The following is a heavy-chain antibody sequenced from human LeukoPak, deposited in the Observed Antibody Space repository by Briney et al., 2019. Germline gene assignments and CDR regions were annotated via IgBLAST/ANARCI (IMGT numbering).Heavy chain of an antibody. CDR2: IYYSGST. J-gene: IGHJ4*02. D-gene: IGHD5-24*01. V-gene: IGHV4-59*01. Sequence: SETLSLTCTVSGGSISSYYWSWIRQPPGKGLEWIGYIYYSGSTNYNPSLKSRVTISVDTSKNQFSLKPSSVTAADTAVYYCATGGLQFSYFDYWGQGTLVTVSS. CDR1: GGSISSYY. CDR3: ATGGLQFSYFDY.